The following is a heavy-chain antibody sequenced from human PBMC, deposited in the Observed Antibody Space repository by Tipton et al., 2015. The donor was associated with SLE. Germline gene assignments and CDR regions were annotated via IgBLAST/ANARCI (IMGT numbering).Heavy chain of an antibody. CDR3: AKGAQVLLWFGSYFDY. Sequence: SLRLSCAASGFTFSSYAVSWVRQAPGKGLEWVSAISGSGGSTYYADSVKGRFTISRDNSKNTLYLQMNSLRAEDTAVYYCAKGAQVLLWFGSYFDYWGQGTLVTVSS. CDR2: ISGSGGST. D-gene: IGHD3-10*01. J-gene: IGHJ4*02. V-gene: IGHV3-23*01. CDR1: GFTFSSYA.